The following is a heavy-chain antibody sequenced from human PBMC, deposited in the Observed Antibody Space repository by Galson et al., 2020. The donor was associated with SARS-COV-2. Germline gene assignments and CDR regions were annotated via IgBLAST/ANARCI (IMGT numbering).Heavy chain of an antibody. CDR1: GFTFSTYS. Sequence: GESLKISCAASGFTFSTYSMNWVRQAPGKGLEWVSTISRHSDYIYYSDSVKGRFTISRDNAKDSLYLQMDSLRAEDTAVYYCARDRSTGMPEGFDYWGQGILVTVSS. D-gene: IGHD5-18*01. CDR3: ARDRSTGMPEGFDY. J-gene: IGHJ4*02. V-gene: IGHV3-21*01. CDR2: ISRHSDYI.